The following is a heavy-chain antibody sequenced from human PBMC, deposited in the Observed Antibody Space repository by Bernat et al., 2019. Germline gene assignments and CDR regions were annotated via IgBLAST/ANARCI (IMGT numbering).Heavy chain of an antibody. CDR3: ARHFGVVVN. CDR1: GGSISSYY. V-gene: IGHV4-59*08. CDR2: IYYSGST. J-gene: IGHJ4*02. Sequence: QVQLQESGPGLVKPSETLSLTCTVSGGSISSYYWSWIRQPPGRGLEWIGYIYYSGSTNYNPSLKSRVTISVDTSKNQFSLKLSSVTAADTAVYYGARHFGVVVNWGQGTLVTVSS. D-gene: IGHD3-3*01.